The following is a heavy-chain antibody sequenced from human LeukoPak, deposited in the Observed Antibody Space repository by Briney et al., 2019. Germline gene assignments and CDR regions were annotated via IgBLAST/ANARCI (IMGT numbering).Heavy chain of an antibody. V-gene: IGHV4-39*07. CDR2: IYYTGST. Sequence: PSETLSLTCTVSGGSITSSAYYWGWIRQPPGKGLEWIGTIYYTGSTYYNPSLKSRVTISVDTSKNQFSLNLSSVTAADTAMYYCARDIYYEGSGYTFDYWGQGTLVTVSS. J-gene: IGHJ4*02. CDR1: GGSITSSAYY. D-gene: IGHD3-22*01. CDR3: ARDIYYEGSGYTFDY.